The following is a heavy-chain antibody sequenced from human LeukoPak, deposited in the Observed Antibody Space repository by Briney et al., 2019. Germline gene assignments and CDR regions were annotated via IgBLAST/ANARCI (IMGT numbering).Heavy chain of an antibody. D-gene: IGHD3-22*01. J-gene: IGHJ4*02. CDR1: GGTFSSYA. CDR2: IIPIFGTA. V-gene: IGHV1-69*01. Sequence: SVMVSCKASGGTFSSYAISWVRQAPGQGLEWMGGIIPIFGTANYAQKFQGRVTITADESTSTAYMELSSLRSEDTAVYYCARTGSSGYYYFDYWGQGTLVTVSS. CDR3: ARTGSSGYYYFDY.